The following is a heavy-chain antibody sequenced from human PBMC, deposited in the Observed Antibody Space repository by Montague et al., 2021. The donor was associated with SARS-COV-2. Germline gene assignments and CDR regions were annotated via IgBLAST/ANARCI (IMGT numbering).Heavy chain of an antibody. Sequence: CAISGDSVAINIATWNWIRQSPSRRLQWLGRTYYRSKWYNDYAEXVKSRITIDPDTSKHQFSLHLNSVTPEDTAVYYCARIPVGSKYYFDFWGQGTLVTVSS. D-gene: IGHD2-2*01. CDR1: GDSVAINIAT. V-gene: IGHV6-1*01. CDR2: TYYRSKWYN. J-gene: IGHJ4*02. CDR3: ARIPVGSKYYFDF.